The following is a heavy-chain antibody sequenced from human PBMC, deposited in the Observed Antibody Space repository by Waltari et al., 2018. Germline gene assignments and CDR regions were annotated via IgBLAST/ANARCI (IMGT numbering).Heavy chain of an antibody. CDR2: IYYSGST. D-gene: IGHD2-21*01. CDR1: GGSISRSSYY. Sequence: QLQLQESGPGLVKPSETLSLTCTVSGGSISRSSYYWGWISQPPGKGLEWIGSIYYSGSTYYNPSLKSRVTISVDTSKNQFSLKLSSVTAADTAVYYCASTTPYCGGDCYTVDAFDIWGQGTMVTVSS. CDR3: ASTTPYCGGDCYTVDAFDI. V-gene: IGHV4-39*07. J-gene: IGHJ3*02.